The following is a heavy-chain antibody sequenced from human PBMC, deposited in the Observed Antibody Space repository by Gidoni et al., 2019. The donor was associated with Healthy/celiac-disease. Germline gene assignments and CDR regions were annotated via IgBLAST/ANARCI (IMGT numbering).Heavy chain of an antibody. CDR1: GFTFSSYG. V-gene: IGHV3-30*18. J-gene: IGHJ3*02. Sequence: QVQLVESGGGVVQPGRSLRLSCAASGFTFSSYGMHWVRQAPGKGLEWVAVISYDGSNKYYADSVKGRFTISRDNSKNTLYLQMNSLRAEDTAVYYCAKDLGEDACGGDCYANAFDIWGQGTMVTVSS. D-gene: IGHD2-21*01. CDR3: AKDLGEDACGGDCYANAFDI. CDR2: ISYDGSNK.